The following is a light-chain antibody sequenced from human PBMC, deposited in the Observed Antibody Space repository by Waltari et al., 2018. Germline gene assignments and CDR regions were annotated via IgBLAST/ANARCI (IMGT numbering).Light chain of an antibody. CDR3: QHYNRFSQT. CDR2: EAS. V-gene: IGKV1-5*03. J-gene: IGKJ1*01. CDR1: QSIGYW. Sequence: DMQMTQSPSTLSPSVGNRVTITCRASQSIGYWLAWYQQKAVKAPKLLISEASNLESGVPPRFSGSGAVTEFTLTISSLQPDDFATYYCQHYNRFSQTFGQGTKVAI.